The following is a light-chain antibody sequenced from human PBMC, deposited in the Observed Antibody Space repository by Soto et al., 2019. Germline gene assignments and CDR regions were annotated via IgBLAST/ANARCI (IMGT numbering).Light chain of an antibody. V-gene: IGKV3-20*01. J-gene: IGKJ5*01. CDR2: AAS. CDR3: QQYNNWPPFT. Sequence: EIVLTQSPGTLSLSPGERATLSCRASQSVRSTFLAWYQQKPGQAPRLLIYAASSRATGIPDRFSGSGSGTDFSLTISRLEPEDFAVYYCQQYNNWPPFTFGQGTRLEIK. CDR1: QSVRSTF.